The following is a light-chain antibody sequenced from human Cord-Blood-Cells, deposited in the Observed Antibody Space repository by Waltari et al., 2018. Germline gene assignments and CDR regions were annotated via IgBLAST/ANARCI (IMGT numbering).Light chain of an antibody. CDR1: SRDVGGSNY. J-gene: IGLJ2*01. Sequence: QSALTQPASVSGSPGQSITIPCTGTSRDVGGSNYVSWYQQHPGKAPKLMIYDVSNRPSGVSNRFAGSKSGNTASLTISGLQAEDEADYYCSSYTSSSTLVFGGGTKLTVL. CDR2: DVS. V-gene: IGLV2-14*01. CDR3: SSYTSSSTLV.